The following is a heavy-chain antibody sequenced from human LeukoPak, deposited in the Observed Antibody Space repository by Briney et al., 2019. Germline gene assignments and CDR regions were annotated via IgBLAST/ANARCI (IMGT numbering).Heavy chain of an antibody. V-gene: IGHV1-18*01. CDR2: NSAYNGNT. D-gene: IGHD3-3*01. Sequence: ASVKVSCKASGYTFTSYGISWVRQAPGQGLEWMGWNSAYNGNTNYAQKLQGRVTMTTDTSTSTAYMELRSLRSDDTAVYYCARDTAILRFLEWLSPFFDYWGQGTLVTVSS. CDR1: GYTFTSYG. J-gene: IGHJ4*02. CDR3: ARDTAILRFLEWLSPFFDY.